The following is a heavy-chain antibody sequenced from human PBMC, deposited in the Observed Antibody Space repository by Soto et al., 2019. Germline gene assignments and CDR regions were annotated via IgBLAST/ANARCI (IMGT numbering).Heavy chain of an antibody. CDR1: GSTLTELS. D-gene: IGHD3-3*01. CDR2: FDPEDGET. Sequence: ASVKVSCKVSGSTLTELSMHWVRQAPGKGLEWMGGFDPEDGETIYAQKFQGRVTMTEDTSTDTAYMELSSLRSEDTAVYYCATSSYYDFWSGHRANWFDPWGQGTLVTVS. J-gene: IGHJ5*02. CDR3: ATSSYYDFWSGHRANWFDP. V-gene: IGHV1-24*01.